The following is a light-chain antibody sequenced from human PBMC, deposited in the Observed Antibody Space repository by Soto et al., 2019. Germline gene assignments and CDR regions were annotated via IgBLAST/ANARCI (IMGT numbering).Light chain of an antibody. CDR2: KAS. CDR3: QQYNSYSQFT. J-gene: IGKJ3*01. CDR1: QSIKNW. Sequence: DIQMTQSPSTLSSSVGDRVTITGRASQSIKNWLAWYQQKPGEAPKLLIYKASTLESGVPSRFSGSGSGTDFTLTISCLQPDDVASYHCQQYNSYSQFTFGPVTKVDIK. V-gene: IGKV1-5*03.